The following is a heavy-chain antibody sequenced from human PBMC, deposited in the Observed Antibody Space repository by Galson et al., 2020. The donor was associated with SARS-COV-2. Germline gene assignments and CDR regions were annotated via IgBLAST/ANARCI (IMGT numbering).Heavy chain of an antibody. Sequence: ASVKVSCKASGYTFTSYGISWVRQAPGQGLEWMGWISAYNGNTNYAQKLQGRVTMTTDTSTSTAYMELRSLRSDDTAGYYCARQEQVVATMGSALGGSSPSDWWGQGTLGTVSA. V-gene: IGHV1-18*04. CDR3: ARQEQVVATMGSALGGSSPSDW. D-gene: IGHD5-12*01. CDR2: ISAYNGNT. CDR1: GYTFTSYG. J-gene: IGHJ4*02.